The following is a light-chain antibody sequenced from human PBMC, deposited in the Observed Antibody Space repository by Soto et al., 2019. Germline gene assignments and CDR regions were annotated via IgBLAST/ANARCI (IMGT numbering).Light chain of an antibody. CDR1: QSISSN. CDR2: GAS. Sequence: VMTHSPATLSVSPWEIATLSGRSSQSISSNLAWYQQKPGQAPRLLIYGASSRATGIPDRFSGSGSGTDFTLTISRLEPEDFAVYYCQQHGSSPPITCGQGTQREIK. J-gene: IGKJ5*01. V-gene: IGKV3-20*01. CDR3: QQHGSSPPIT.